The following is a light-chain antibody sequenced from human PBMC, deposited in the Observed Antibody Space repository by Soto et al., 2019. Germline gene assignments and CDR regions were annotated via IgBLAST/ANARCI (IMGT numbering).Light chain of an antibody. J-gene: IGKJ1*01. CDR3: QHYNSYSEA. Sequence: EIVMTQSPATLSVSPGERATLSCRASQSVSSDLAWYHQKPGQAPRLLIYGASTRATGIPARFSGSGSGTESTLTISSLQPDDFATYYCQHYNSYSEAFGQGTKVDI. V-gene: IGKV3-15*01. CDR1: QSVSSD. CDR2: GAS.